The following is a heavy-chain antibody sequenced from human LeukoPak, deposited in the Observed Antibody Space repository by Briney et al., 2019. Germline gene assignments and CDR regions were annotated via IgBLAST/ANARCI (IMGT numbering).Heavy chain of an antibody. V-gene: IGHV3-23*01. CDR3: AKDRVEYQLLNYYYHMDV. Sequence: GGSLRLSCAASGFTFSSYAMSWVRLAPGKGLKWVSSISGGDGSTYYANSVKGRFTISRDNSKNTLYLQMNSLRAEDTAVYYCAKDRVEYQLLNYYYHMDVWGKGTTVTVSS. CDR2: ISGGDGST. CDR1: GFTFSSYA. J-gene: IGHJ6*03. D-gene: IGHD2-2*01.